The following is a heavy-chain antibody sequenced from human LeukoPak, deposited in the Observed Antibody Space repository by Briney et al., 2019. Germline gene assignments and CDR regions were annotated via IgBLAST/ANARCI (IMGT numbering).Heavy chain of an antibody. D-gene: IGHD5-24*01. J-gene: IGHJ3*02. CDR2: ISSNGSTI. CDR1: GFTFSDYY. Sequence: GVSLRLSCAASGFTFSDYYMSWISQAPGKGLEWVTYISSNGSTIYYADSVKGRFNISRDNAKNSLYRQVHGLSSEDTAVYYCARERRGDGYRTFDAVYICGQGKMVTVSS. V-gene: IGHV3-11*01. CDR3: ARERRGDGYRTFDAVYI.